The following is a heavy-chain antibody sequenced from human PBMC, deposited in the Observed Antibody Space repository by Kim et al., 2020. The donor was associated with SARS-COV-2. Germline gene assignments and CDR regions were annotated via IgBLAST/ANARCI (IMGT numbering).Heavy chain of an antibody. Sequence: YAQKFQGRVTITADKSTSTAYMELSSLRSEDTAVYYCARLGVDTAMGRDYWGQGTLVTVSS. CDR3: ARLGVDTAMGRDY. D-gene: IGHD5-18*01. V-gene: IGHV1-69*02. J-gene: IGHJ4*02.